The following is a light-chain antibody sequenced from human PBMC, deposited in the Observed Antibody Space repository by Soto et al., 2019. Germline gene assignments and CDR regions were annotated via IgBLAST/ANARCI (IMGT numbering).Light chain of an antibody. CDR3: QQYGSSPRT. CDR1: QSVSSRS. J-gene: IGKJ4*02. CDR2: GAS. V-gene: IGKV3-20*01. Sequence: EIVLTQSPGTLSLYPGDSAALSCRASQSVSSRSLAWYQQKRGQAPRLLIHGASNRATCIPDRFSGSGSGTDFTLTISRLEPEDFAVYYCQQYGSSPRTFGRGTKVEV.